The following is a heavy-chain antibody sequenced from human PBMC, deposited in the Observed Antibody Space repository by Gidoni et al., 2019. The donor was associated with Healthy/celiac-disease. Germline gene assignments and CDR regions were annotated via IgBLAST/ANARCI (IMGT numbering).Heavy chain of an antibody. D-gene: IGHD6-13*01. CDR1: GFTFSSYA. V-gene: IGHV3-23*04. CDR2: ISGSGGST. CDR3: AKDPDRRSIAAAGTDY. J-gene: IGHJ4*02. Sequence: EVQLVESGGGLVQPGGSLRLSCAASGFTFSSYAMSWARQAPGKGLEWVSAISGSGGSTYYADSVKGRFTISRDNSKNTLYLQMNSLRAEDTAVYYCAKDPDRRSIAAAGTDYWGQGTLVTVSS.